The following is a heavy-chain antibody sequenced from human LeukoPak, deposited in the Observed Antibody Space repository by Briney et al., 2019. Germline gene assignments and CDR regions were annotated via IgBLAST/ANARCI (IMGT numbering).Heavy chain of an antibody. Sequence: ASVKVSFKASGYTFTSYGISWVRQAPGQGLGWRGWISAYNGNTNYAQKLQGRVTMTTDTSTSTAYMELRSLRSDDTAVYYCARDRSVVDYGMDVWGQGTTVTVSS. D-gene: IGHD2-2*01. CDR1: GYTFTSYG. V-gene: IGHV1-18*01. J-gene: IGHJ6*02. CDR3: ARDRSVVDYGMDV. CDR2: ISAYNGNT.